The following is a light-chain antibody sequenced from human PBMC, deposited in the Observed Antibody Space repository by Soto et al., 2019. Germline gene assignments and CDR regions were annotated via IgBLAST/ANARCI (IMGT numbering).Light chain of an antibody. J-gene: IGKJ4*01. CDR3: QQYFTSLLT. Sequence: EVVLTQSPGTLSLSPGERATLSCRASQTVSSSFLAWYQQKPGQAPRLLIYGVSSRATGIPDRFSGTGSGTGLGVGTSRLEPEDFAVYHCQQYFTSLLTVGGGTKVDIK. CDR2: GVS. CDR1: QTVSSSF. V-gene: IGKV3-20*01.